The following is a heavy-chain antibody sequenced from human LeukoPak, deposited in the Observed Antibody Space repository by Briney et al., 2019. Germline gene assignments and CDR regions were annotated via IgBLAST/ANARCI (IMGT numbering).Heavy chain of an antibody. Sequence: SETLSLTCTVSGGSISSDYWSWIRQPPGKGLEWIGYFYYSGSTSYNPSLKSRVTMSVDTSKNQFSLRLSSVTAADTAVYYCARQRGVTMVRGVIFQGWFDPWGQGTLVTVSS. CDR2: FYYSGST. CDR3: ARQRGVTMVRGVIFQGWFDP. D-gene: IGHD3-10*01. CDR1: GGSISSDY. V-gene: IGHV4-59*01. J-gene: IGHJ5*02.